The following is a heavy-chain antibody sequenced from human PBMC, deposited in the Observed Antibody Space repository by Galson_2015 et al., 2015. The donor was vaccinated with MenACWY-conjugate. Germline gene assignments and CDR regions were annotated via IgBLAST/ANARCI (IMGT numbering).Heavy chain of an antibody. CDR2: ISGSGGST. J-gene: IGHJ4*02. Sequence: SLRLSCAASGFTFSSYAMSWVRQAPGKGLEWVSAISGSGGSTYYADSVKGRFTISRDNSKNTLYLQMNSLRAEDTAVYYCAKDPNAYYYGSGSLDYWGQGTLVTVSS. D-gene: IGHD3-10*01. V-gene: IGHV3-23*01. CDR3: AKDPNAYYYGSGSLDY. CDR1: GFTFSSYA.